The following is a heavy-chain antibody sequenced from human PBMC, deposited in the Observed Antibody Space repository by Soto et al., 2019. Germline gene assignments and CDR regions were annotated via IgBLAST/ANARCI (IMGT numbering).Heavy chain of an antibody. Sequence: QVQLVQSGAEVKKPGASVKVSCKASGYTFTSYGISWVRQAPGQGLEWMGWISAYNGNTNYAQKLQGRVTMTTDTSTSTAYMELRSLRSDDTAVYYWARVGDGYCSGGSCYPHFDYWGQGTLVTVSS. CDR3: ARVGDGYCSGGSCYPHFDY. CDR2: ISAYNGNT. V-gene: IGHV1-18*01. J-gene: IGHJ4*02. D-gene: IGHD2-15*01. CDR1: GYTFTSYG.